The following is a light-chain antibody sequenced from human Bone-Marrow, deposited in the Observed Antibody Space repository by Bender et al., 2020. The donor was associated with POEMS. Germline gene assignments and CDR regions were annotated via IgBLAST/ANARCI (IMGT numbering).Light chain of an antibody. CDR2: QDN. V-gene: IGLV3-1*01. CDR1: KLGDKY. Sequence: SYELTQPSSVSVSPGQTASITCSGNKLGDKYVYWYQQKPGQSPVLVIYQDNKRPSGIHERFSGSNSGNTATLTIRGTQAMDEADYYCQPWDSTTEGVFGGGTKLTVL. J-gene: IGLJ2*01. CDR3: QPWDSTTEGV.